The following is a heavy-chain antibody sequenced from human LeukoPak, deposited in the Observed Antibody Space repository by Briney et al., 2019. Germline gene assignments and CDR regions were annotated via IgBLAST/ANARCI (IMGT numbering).Heavy chain of an antibody. D-gene: IGHD6-6*01. Sequence: PGGSLRLSCAASGFTFSSYWMSWVRQAPGKGLEWVANIKQDGSEKYYVDSVKGRFTISRDNAKNSLYLQMNSLRAEGTAVYYCARARIAARRPFDYWGQGTLVTVSS. V-gene: IGHV3-7*01. CDR3: ARARIAARRPFDY. CDR1: GFTFSSYW. J-gene: IGHJ4*02. CDR2: IKQDGSEK.